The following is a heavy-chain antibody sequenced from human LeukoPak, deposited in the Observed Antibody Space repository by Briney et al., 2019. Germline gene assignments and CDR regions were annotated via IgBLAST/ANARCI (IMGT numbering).Heavy chain of an antibody. D-gene: IGHD1-1*01. CDR2: IYYSGST. J-gene: IGHJ6*03. CDR1: GGSISSSSYY. V-gene: IGHV4-39*07. CDR3: ARAQWQLEPSDYYYYYMDV. Sequence: SETLSLTCTVSGGSISSSSYYWGWIRQPPGKGLEWIGSIYYSGSTYYNPSLKSRVTISVDTSKNQFSLKRSSVTAADTAVYYCARAQWQLEPSDYYYYYMDVWGKGTTVTVSS.